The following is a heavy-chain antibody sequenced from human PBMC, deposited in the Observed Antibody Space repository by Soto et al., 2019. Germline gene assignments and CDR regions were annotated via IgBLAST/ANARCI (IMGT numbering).Heavy chain of an antibody. CDR1: GGSISSSSYY. CDR2: IYYSGST. Sequence: SETLSLTCTVSGGSISSSSYYWGWIRQPPGKGLEWIGSIYYSGSTYYNPSLKSRVTISVDTSKNQFSLKLSSVTAADTAVYYCARDRGYSGDDDAFDIWGQGTMVTVSS. V-gene: IGHV4-39*07. D-gene: IGHD5-12*01. J-gene: IGHJ3*02. CDR3: ARDRGYSGDDDAFDI.